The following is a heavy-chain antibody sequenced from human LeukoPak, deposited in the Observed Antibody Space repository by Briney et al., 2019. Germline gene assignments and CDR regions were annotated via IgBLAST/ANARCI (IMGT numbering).Heavy chain of an antibody. CDR3: AKVPIRGQQPRYFDY. CDR2: ISGSGCST. J-gene: IGHJ4*02. V-gene: IGHV3-23*01. Sequence: EGSLRLSCAASGFTFSSYAMSWVRQAPGKGLEWVSAISGSGCSTYYADSVKGRFTISRDNSKNTLYLQMNSLRAEDTAVYYCAKVPIRGQQPRYFDYWGQGTLVTVSS. CDR1: GFTFSSYA. D-gene: IGHD6-13*01.